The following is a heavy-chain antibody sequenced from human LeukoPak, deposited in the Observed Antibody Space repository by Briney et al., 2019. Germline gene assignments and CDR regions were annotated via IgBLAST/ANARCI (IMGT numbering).Heavy chain of an antibody. Sequence: PGGSLRLSCAASGFTFSSYAMHWVRQAPGKGLEYVSAISSNGGSTYYANSVKGRFTISRDNSKNTLYLQMGSLRAEDMAVYYCARSLAVYCSSTSCSYFDYWGQGTLVTVSS. D-gene: IGHD2-2*01. CDR1: GFTFSSYA. V-gene: IGHV3-64*01. CDR3: ARSLAVYCSSTSCSYFDY. J-gene: IGHJ4*02. CDR2: ISSNGGST.